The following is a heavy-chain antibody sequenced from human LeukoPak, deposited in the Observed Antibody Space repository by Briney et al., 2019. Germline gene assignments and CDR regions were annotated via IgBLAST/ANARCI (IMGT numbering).Heavy chain of an antibody. V-gene: IGHV3-23*01. Sequence: GGSLRLSCGASGFTFSSCGMNWVRQAPGKGLEWVSAISGSGGSTYYADSVKGRFTISRDNSKNTLYLQMNSLRAEDTAVYYCYYDSSGYYPTGYWGQGTLVTVSS. CDR3: YYDSSGYYPTGY. CDR1: GFTFSSCG. D-gene: IGHD3-22*01. CDR2: ISGSGGST. J-gene: IGHJ4*02.